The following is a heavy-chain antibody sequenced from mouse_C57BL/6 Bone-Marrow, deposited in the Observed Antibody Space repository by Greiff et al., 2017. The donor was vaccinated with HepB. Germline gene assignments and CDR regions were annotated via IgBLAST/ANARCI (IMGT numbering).Heavy chain of an antibody. CDR3: ATTMIRRAWFAY. J-gene: IGHJ3*01. Sequence: EVKLVESGGGLVKPGGSLKLSCAASGFTFSDYGMHWVRQAPEKGLEWVAYISSGSSTIYYADTVKGRFTISSDNAKHTLFLLMTSLRSEDTAMYYCATTMIRRAWFAYWGQGTLVTVSA. CDR1: GFTFSDYG. D-gene: IGHD2-4*01. CDR2: ISSGSSTI. V-gene: IGHV5-17*01.